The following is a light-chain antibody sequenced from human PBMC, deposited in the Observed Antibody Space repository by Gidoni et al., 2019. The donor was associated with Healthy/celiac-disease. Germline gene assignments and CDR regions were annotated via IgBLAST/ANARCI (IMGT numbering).Light chain of an antibody. CDR1: SSNLGSNY. CDR3: AAWDDSLSVV. J-gene: IGLJ2*01. V-gene: IGLV1-47*02. Sequence: QSVLTQPPSASGTPGQRVTISCSGSSSNLGSNYVYWYQQLPGTAPKLLIYSNNQRPSGVTDRFSGSKSGTSASLAISGLRSEDEADYYCAAWDDSLSVVFGGGTKLTVL. CDR2: SNN.